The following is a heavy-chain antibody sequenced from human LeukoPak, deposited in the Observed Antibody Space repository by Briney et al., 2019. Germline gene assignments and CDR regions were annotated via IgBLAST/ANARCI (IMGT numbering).Heavy chain of an antibody. V-gene: IGHV4-39*01. CDR3: ATLEMATQYAFDI. J-gene: IGHJ3*02. CDR1: GGSISSGGYY. Sequence: SETLSLTCTVSGGSISSGGYYWSWIRQSPGKGLEWIGEINHSGSTNYNPSLESQVTISVDTSKNQFSLRLSSVTAADTAVYYCATLEMATQYAFDIWGQGTMVTVSS. D-gene: IGHD5-24*01. CDR2: INHSGST.